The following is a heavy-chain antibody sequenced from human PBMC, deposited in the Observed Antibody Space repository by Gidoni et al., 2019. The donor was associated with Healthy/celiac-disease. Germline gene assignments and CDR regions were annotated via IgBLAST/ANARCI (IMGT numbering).Heavy chain of an antibody. CDR3: AKDPYYYDSSGIGGGYFDY. V-gene: IGHV3-23*04. J-gene: IGHJ4*02. Sequence: EVQLVESGGGLVQPGGSLRLSCAASGFTFSSYAMGWVRQAPGKGLEWVSAISGSGGSTYYADSVKGRFTISRDNSKNTLYLQMNSLRAEDTAVYYCAKDPYYYDSSGIGGGYFDYWGQGTLVTVSS. CDR1: GFTFSSYA. CDR2: ISGSGGST. D-gene: IGHD3-22*01.